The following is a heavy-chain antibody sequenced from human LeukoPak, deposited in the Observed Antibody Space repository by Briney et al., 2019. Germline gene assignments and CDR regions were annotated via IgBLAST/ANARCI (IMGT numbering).Heavy chain of an antibody. CDR2: IIPIFGTA. CDR3: ARGAEMATIDYFDY. D-gene: IGHD5-24*01. V-gene: IGHV1-69*13. J-gene: IGHJ4*02. CDR1: GGTFSSYA. Sequence: SVNVSCKASGGTFSSYAISWVRQAPGQGLEWMGGIIPIFGTANYAQKFQGRVTITADESTSTAYMELSSLRSEDTAVYYCARGAEMATIDYFDYWGQGTPVTVSS.